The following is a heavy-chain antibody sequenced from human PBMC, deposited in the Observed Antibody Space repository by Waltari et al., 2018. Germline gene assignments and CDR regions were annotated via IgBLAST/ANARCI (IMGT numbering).Heavy chain of an antibody. CDR3: ARGGSSSWYLSYYYYGMDL. D-gene: IGHD6-13*01. CDR1: GCSINRYY. J-gene: IGHJ6*02. Sequence: QVQLQESGPGLVRPSETLSLTCTVAGCSINRYYWSWIRQPAGKGLEWIGRIYSTGGTNYNPSLSSRVTMSVDTSNNQFSLKLNSVTAADTAVYYCARGGSSSWYLSYYYYGMDLWGQGTTVTVSS. CDR2: IYSTGGT. V-gene: IGHV4-4*07.